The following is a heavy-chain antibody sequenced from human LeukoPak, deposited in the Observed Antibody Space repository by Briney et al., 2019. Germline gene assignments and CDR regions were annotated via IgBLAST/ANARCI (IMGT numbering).Heavy chain of an antibody. CDR1: GFTVSSNY. D-gene: IGHD6-13*01. V-gene: IGHV3-53*01. Sequence: PGGSLRLSCAASGFTVSSNYMSWVRQAPGKGLEWVSVIYSGGSTYYADSVKGRFTISRDNSKNTLYLQMNSLRAEDTAVYYCARDSIAAAGYHPHYYYYYMDVWGKGTTVIVSS. CDR3: ARDSIAAAGYHPHYYYYYMDV. J-gene: IGHJ6*03. CDR2: IYSGGST.